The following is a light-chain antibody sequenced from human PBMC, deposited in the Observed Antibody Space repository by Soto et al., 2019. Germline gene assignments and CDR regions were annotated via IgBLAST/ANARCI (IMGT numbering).Light chain of an antibody. J-gene: IGKJ1*01. Sequence: EIVLTQSPGTLSLSPGERATLSCRASQTVGSRFLAWYQQKPGQATRLLIYGASSRATGIPDRFSGSGSGTDFPLTISRMEPEDFAVYYCQQYGSSPQTFGQGTKVELK. CDR2: GAS. CDR3: QQYGSSPQT. CDR1: QTVGSRF. V-gene: IGKV3-20*01.